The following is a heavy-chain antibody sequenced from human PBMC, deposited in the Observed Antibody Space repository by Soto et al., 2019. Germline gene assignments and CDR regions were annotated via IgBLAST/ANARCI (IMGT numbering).Heavy chain of an antibody. CDR2: IYCSGST. J-gene: IGHJ6*02. V-gene: IGHV4-39*01. D-gene: IGHD5-18*01. CDR1: GGSISSSSYY. CDR3: ARLGQLYYYYGMDV. Sequence: SETLSLTCTVSGGSISSSSYYWGWIRQPPGKGLEWIGSIYCSGSTYYNPSLKSRVTISVDTSKNQFSLKLSSVTAADTAVYYCARLGQLYYYYGMDVWGQGTTVTVSS.